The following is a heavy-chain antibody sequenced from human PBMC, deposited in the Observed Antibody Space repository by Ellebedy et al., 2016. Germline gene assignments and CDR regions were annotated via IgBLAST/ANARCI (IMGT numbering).Heavy chain of an antibody. Sequence: ASVKVSXXASGYTFTSYDINWVRQATGQGLEWMGWMNPNSGNTGYAQKFQGRVTMTRNTSISTAYMELSSLRSEDTAVYYCARDSNYYDSSGHADYYYYYMDVWGKGTTVTVSS. J-gene: IGHJ6*03. CDR1: GYTFTSYD. CDR2: MNPNSGNT. V-gene: IGHV1-8*01. CDR3: ARDSNYYDSSGHADYYYYYMDV. D-gene: IGHD3-22*01.